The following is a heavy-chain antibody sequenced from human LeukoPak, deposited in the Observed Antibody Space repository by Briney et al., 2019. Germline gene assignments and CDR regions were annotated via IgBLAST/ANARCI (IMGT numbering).Heavy chain of an antibody. J-gene: IGHJ4*01. Sequence: GGSLRLSCAASGLTFSSYGMHWVRQAPGKGLEWVAFIRFDGGNTYYADSVKGRFTISRDNSRNTLSLQMNGLRLEDTAVYFCAKDLSVKIASTPDYYFDCWGHGILVTVSS. D-gene: IGHD4/OR15-4a*01. CDR3: AKDLSVKIASTPDYYFDC. V-gene: IGHV3-30*02. CDR1: GLTFSSYG. CDR2: IRFDGGNT.